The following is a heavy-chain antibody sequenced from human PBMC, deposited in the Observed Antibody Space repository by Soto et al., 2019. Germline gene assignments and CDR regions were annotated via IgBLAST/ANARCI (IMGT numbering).Heavy chain of an antibody. CDR2: IYYSGST. D-gene: IGHD4-4*01. CDR1: GGSISSGDYY. Sequence: SETLSLTCTVSGGSISSGDYYWSWIRQPPGKGLEWIGYIYYSGSTYYNPSLKSRVTISVDTSKNQFSLKLSSVTAADTAVYYCARDTVNKKWSDQWGQGPLVAVSS. CDR3: ARDTVNKKWSDQ. J-gene: IGHJ5*02. V-gene: IGHV4-30-4*01.